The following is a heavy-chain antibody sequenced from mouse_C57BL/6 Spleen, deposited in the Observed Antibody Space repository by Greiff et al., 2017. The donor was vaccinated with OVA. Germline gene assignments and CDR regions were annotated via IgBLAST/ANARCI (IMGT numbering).Heavy chain of an antibody. CDR3: ARTEGNPWYFDV. CDR1: GYTFTSYW. J-gene: IGHJ1*03. Sequence: QLQLQQPGAELVRPGSSVKLSCKASGYTFTSYWMHWVKQRPIQGLEWIGNIDPSDSETHYNQKFKDKATLTVDKSSSTAYMQLSSLTSEDSAVYYCARTEGNPWYFDVWGTGTTVTVSS. CDR2: IDPSDSET. D-gene: IGHD2-1*01. V-gene: IGHV1-52*01.